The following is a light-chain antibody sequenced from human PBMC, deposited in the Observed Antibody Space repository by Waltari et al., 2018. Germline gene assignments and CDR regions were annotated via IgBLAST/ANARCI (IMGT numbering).Light chain of an antibody. CDR1: SSDVGGYKY. CDR2: DVS. V-gene: IGLV2-14*03. J-gene: IGLJ3*02. Sequence: QSALTQPASVSGSPGQSITISCTGTSSDVGGYKYVSWHQQHPGKAPKLIIYDVSNRPPGVSNRFSGSKSGNTASLTISGLQAEDEAEYFCSSYTSARTWVFGGGTKLTVL. CDR3: SSYTSARTWV.